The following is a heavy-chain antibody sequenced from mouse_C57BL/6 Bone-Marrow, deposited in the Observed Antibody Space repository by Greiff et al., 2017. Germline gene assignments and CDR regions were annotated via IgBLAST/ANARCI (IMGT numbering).Heavy chain of an antibody. D-gene: IGHD1-1*01. CDR3: ARWNYGSSYENY. V-gene: IGHV1-81*01. CDR1: GYTFTSYG. CDR2: IYPRSGNT. J-gene: IGHJ2*01. Sequence: QVQGVESGAELARPGASVKLSCKASGYTFTSYGISWVKQRTGQGLEWIGEIYPRSGNTYYNEKFKGKATLTADKSSSTAYMELRSLTSEDSAVYFCARWNYGSSYENYWGQGTTLTVSS.